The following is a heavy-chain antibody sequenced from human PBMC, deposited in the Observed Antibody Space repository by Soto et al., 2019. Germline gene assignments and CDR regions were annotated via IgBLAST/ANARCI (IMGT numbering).Heavy chain of an antibody. CDR1: GGSFSGYY. CDR2: INHSGST. CDR3: ARGPPKYSSGWYVGYYYYGMDV. V-gene: IGHV4-34*01. Sequence: PSETLSLTCAVYGGSFSGYYWSWIRQPPGKGLEWIGEINHSGSTNYNPSLKSRVTISVGTSKNQFSLKLSSVTAADTAVYYCARGPPKYSSGWYVGYYYYGMDVWGQGTTVTVSS. J-gene: IGHJ6*02. D-gene: IGHD6-19*01.